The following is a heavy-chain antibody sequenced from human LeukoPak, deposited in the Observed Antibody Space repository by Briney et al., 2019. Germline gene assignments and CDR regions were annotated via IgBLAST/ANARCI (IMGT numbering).Heavy chain of an antibody. V-gene: IGHV3-23*01. D-gene: IGHD3-16*01. J-gene: IGHJ5*02. CDR2: IGGRGGST. Sequence: GGSQRLSCAASGFRFSDFTMTWVRQAPGKGPEWVSAIGGRGGSTYYADSLGGRFTISRDNSKDMVYLQMNSLKVEDTATYYCGKEGGAWGQGTKVTVSS. CDR3: GKEGGA. CDR1: GFRFSDFT.